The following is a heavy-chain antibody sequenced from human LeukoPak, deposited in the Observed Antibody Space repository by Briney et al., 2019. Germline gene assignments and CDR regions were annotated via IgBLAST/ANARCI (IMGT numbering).Heavy chain of an antibody. V-gene: IGHV5-51*01. J-gene: IGHJ3*02. CDR1: GYSFTTYW. CDR2: IYPGDSDT. CDR3: ARGGEAALDAFDI. D-gene: IGHD2-15*01. Sequence: GESLKISCQGSGYSFTTYWIGWVRQMPGKGLEWMGIIYPGDSDTRYSPSFQGQVTISADKSISTAYLQWSSLKASDTAMYYCARGGEAALDAFDIWGQGTMVTVSS.